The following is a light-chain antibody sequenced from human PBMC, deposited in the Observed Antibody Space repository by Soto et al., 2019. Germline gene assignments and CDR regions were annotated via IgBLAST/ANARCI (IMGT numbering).Light chain of an antibody. CDR3: SSYTTRNTEV. J-gene: IGLJ1*01. V-gene: IGLV2-14*03. CDR2: DVT. Sequence: QSALTQPASVSVSHGQSISISCIGTSSDVGAFNYVSWYQHHPGKAPQLIIYDVTSRPSGVSNRFSASKSGNTASLTISGLQAEDEADYYCSSYTTRNTEVFGTGTKLTVL. CDR1: SSDVGAFNY.